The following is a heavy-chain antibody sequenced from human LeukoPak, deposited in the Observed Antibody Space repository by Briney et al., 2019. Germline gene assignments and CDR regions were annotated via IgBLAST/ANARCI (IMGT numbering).Heavy chain of an antibody. CDR3: AKAEYSSNYGMDV. J-gene: IGHJ6*02. Sequence: GGSLRLPCAASGFTFSSYAMSWVRQAPGKGLEWVSAISGSGGSTYYADSVKGPFTISRDNSKNTLYLQMNSLRAEDTAVYYCAKAEYSSNYGMDVWGQGTTVTVSS. D-gene: IGHD6-6*01. CDR2: ISGSGGST. V-gene: IGHV3-23*01. CDR1: GFTFSSYA.